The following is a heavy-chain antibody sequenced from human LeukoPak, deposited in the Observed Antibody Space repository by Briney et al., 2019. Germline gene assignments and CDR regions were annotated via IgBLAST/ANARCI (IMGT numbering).Heavy chain of an antibody. CDR1: GGSFSGYY. V-gene: IGHV4-31*11. CDR2: IYYSGST. CDR3: ASINDYYFDY. D-gene: IGHD3-3*01. Sequence: SETLSLTCAVYGGSFSGYYWSWIRQHPGKGLEWIGYIYYSGSTYYNPSLKSRVTISVDTSKNQFSLKLSSVTAADTAVYYCASINDYYFDYWGQGTLVTVSS. J-gene: IGHJ4*02.